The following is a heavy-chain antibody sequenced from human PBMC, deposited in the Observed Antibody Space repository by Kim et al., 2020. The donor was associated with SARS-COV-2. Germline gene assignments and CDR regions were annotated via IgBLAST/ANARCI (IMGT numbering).Heavy chain of an antibody. CDR1: GGSISSYY. CDR2: IYYSGST. Sequence: SETLSLTCTVSGGSISSYYWSWIRQPPGKGLEWIGYIYYSGSTNYNPSLKSRVTISVDTSKNQFSLKLSSVTAADTAVYYCARRLRGYGMDVWGQGTTVTVSS. CDR3: ARRLRGYGMDV. J-gene: IGHJ6*02. V-gene: IGHV4-59*01.